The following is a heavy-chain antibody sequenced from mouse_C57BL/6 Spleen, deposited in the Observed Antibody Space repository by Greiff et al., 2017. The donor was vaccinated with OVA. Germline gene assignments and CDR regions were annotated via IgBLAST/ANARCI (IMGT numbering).Heavy chain of an antibody. J-gene: IGHJ4*01. CDR2: IGSGGST. CDR3: ARITTVVVAMDY. V-gene: IGHV2-2*01. D-gene: IGHD1-1*01. Sequence: QVQLQQSGPGLVQPSQSLSITCTVSGFSLTSYGVHWVRQSPGKGLEWLGVIGSGGSTDYNAAFISRLSISKDNSKSQVFFKMNSLQADDTAIYYCARITTVVVAMDYWGQGTSVTVSS. CDR1: GFSLTSYG.